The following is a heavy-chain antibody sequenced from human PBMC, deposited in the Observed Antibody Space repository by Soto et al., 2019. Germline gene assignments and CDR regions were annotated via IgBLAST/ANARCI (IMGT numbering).Heavy chain of an antibody. CDR2: IYYSGST. CDR3: ARGLRLGELSPEGY. J-gene: IGHJ4*02. V-gene: IGHV4-59*01. Sequence: SETLSLTCTVSGGSISSYYWSWIRQPPGKGLEWIGYIYYSGSTNYNPSLKSRVTISVDTSKNQFSLKLSSVTAADTAVYYCARGLRLGELSPEGYWGQGTLVTVS. D-gene: IGHD3-16*02. CDR1: GGSISSYY.